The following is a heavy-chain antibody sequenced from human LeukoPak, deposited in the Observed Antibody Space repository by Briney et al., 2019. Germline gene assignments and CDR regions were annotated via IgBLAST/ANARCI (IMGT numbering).Heavy chain of an antibody. D-gene: IGHD3-10*01. J-gene: IGHJ4*02. Sequence: GGSLRLSCAASGFTFSNFAMTWVRQAPGKGLEWVSGIRISGGDTYYADSVKGRFTISRDNSKNTLYLQMNSLRAEDTAVYYCAKSLSYYGSGSYYNYFDYWGQGTLVTVSS. CDR3: AKSLSYYGSGSYYNYFDY. V-gene: IGHV3-23*01. CDR2: IRISGGDT. CDR1: GFTFSNFA.